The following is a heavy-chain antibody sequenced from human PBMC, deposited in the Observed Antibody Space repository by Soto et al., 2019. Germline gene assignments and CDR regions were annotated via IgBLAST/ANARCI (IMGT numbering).Heavy chain of an antibody. CDR1: GYSFTDYH. CDR3: ARGDSTDCSNGVCSFFYNHDMDV. V-gene: IGHV1-2*04. Sequence: ASVKVSCKASGYSFTDYHVHWVRQAPGQGLEWLGRINPKSGGTSTAQKFQGWVTMTTDTSISTASMELTRLTSDDTAIYYCARGDSTDCSNGVCSFFYNHDMDVWGQGTTVTVSS. CDR2: INPKSGGT. D-gene: IGHD2-8*01. J-gene: IGHJ6*02.